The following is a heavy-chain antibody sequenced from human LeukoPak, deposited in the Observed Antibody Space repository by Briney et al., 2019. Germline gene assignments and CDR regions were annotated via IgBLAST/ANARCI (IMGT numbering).Heavy chain of an antibody. Sequence: GGSLRLSCAASGFTFSGSAMHWVRQASGKGLEWVGRIRSKANSYATAYAASVKGRFTISRDDSKNTAYLQMNSLKTEDTAVYYCTRPGVAAAGDYWGQGTLVTVSS. CDR2: IRSKANSYAT. CDR1: GFTFSGSA. D-gene: IGHD6-13*01. CDR3: TRPGVAAAGDY. V-gene: IGHV3-73*01. J-gene: IGHJ4*02.